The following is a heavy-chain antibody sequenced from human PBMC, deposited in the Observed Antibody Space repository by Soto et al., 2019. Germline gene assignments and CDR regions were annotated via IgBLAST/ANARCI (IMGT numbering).Heavy chain of an antibody. V-gene: IGHV3-30*03. Sequence: LRLSCAASGFTFRSYGMHWVRQAPGKGLEWVAVISYDGSNKYYADSVKGRFTISRDNSKNTLYLQMNSLRAEDTAVYYCARDSVTIFGVVTPYYYGMDVWGQGTTVTVSS. CDR3: ARDSVTIFGVVTPYYYGMDV. CDR2: ISYDGSNK. D-gene: IGHD3-3*01. J-gene: IGHJ6*02. CDR1: GFTFRSYG.